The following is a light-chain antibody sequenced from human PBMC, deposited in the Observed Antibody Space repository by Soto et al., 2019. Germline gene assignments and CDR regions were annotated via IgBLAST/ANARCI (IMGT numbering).Light chain of an antibody. CDR1: QSVSSN. CDR2: GAS. Sequence: EIVMTQSAATLSVSPGERATLSCRASQSVSSNLAWYQQKPGQPPRLLIYGASTRATGIPARFIGSGSGTEFTLAISSLQSEDFAVYYCQQYDNWLTFGGGTKVDIK. CDR3: QQYDNWLT. J-gene: IGKJ4*01. V-gene: IGKV3-15*01.